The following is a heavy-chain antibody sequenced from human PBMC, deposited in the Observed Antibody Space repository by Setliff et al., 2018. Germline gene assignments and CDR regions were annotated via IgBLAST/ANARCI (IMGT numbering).Heavy chain of an antibody. Sequence: GASVKVSCKTSGYSFTRYYMHWVRQAPGQGLEWMGIINTGGGSASYAQKFQGRVTMTSDTSMNTVYMEVNSVTSDDTATYYCARGGLAADGRKGVFEHWGQGTLVTVSS. CDR2: INTGGGSA. V-gene: IGHV1-46*01. D-gene: IGHD6-13*01. CDR3: ARGGLAADGRKGVFEH. J-gene: IGHJ4*02. CDR1: GYSFTRYY.